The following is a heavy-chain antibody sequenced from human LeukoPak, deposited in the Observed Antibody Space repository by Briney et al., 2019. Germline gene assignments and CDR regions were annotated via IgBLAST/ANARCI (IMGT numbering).Heavy chain of an antibody. CDR1: GFTFSSYG. CDR3: AKDRSSWYYYYGMDV. V-gene: IGHV3-30*02. D-gene: IGHD6-13*01. J-gene: IGHJ6*02. Sequence: PGGSLRLSCAASGFTFSSYGMHWVRQAPGKGLEWVALIAYDGTNKYYAESVKGRFTISRDDSKNTLYLQMNSLRAEDTAVYYCAKDRSSWYYYYGMDVWGQGTTVTVSS. CDR2: IAYDGTNK.